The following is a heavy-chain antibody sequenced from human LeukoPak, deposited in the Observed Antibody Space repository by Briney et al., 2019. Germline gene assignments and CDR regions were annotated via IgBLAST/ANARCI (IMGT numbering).Heavy chain of an antibody. D-gene: IGHD3-10*01. Sequence: SETLSLTCTVSGGSISSYYWSWIRQPPGKGLEGSGYIYYSGSTNYNPSLKSRVTISVDTSKNQFSLKLSSVTAADTAVYYCARTLRVRGRPYYYYGMDVWGQGTTVTVSS. J-gene: IGHJ6*02. CDR3: ARTLRVRGRPYYYYGMDV. V-gene: IGHV4-59*01. CDR1: GGSISSYY. CDR2: IYYSGST.